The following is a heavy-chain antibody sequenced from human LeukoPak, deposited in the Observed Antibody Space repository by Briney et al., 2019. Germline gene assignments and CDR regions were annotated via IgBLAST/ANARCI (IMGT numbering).Heavy chain of an antibody. D-gene: IGHD2-21*02. CDR2: IYTSGST. CDR3: ARGVTHYYYYMDV. J-gene: IGHJ6*03. Sequence: PSETLSLTCTVSGGSISSGSYYWSWIRQPAGKGLEWIGRIYTSGSTNYNPSLKSRVTISVDTSKNQFSLKLSSVTAADTAVYYCARGVTHYYYYMDVWGKGTTVTVSS. CDR1: GGSISSGSYY. V-gene: IGHV4-61*02.